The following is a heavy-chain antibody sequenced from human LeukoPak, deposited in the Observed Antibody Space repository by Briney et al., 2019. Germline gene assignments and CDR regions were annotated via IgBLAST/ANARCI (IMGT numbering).Heavy chain of an antibody. CDR3: ARDSAHSSGWYGINDY. D-gene: IGHD6-19*01. CDR1: GGSISSYY. CDR2: IYYSGST. V-gene: IGHV4-59*01. Sequence: SETLSLTCTVSGGSISSYYWSWIRQPPGKGLEWIGYIYYSGSTNYNPSLKSRVTISVDTSKNQFSLKLSSVTAADTAVYYCARDSAHSSGWYGINDYWGQGTLVTVSS. J-gene: IGHJ4*02.